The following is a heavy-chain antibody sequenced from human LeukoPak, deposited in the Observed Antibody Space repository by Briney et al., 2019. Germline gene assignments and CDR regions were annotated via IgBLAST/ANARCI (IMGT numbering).Heavy chain of an antibody. D-gene: IGHD6-19*01. CDR2: ISSSGRTI. Sequence: GGSVRLSCAASGFIFSDYYMSWIRQAPGKGREGVSYISSSGRTIYYAGSVRGRFTISRDDAKNSVYLQMNSLRAEDTAVYYCARDSGGPSGWSAFDYWGQGTLVTVSS. CDR1: GFIFSDYY. CDR3: ARDSGGPSGWSAFDY. J-gene: IGHJ4*02. V-gene: IGHV3-11*01.